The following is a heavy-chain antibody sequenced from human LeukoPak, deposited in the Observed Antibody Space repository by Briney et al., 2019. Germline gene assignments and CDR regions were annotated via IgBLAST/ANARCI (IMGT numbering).Heavy chain of an antibody. J-gene: IGHJ6*04. CDR1: GFTFSNYG. CDR2: ISNDGSNK. CDR3: ARGTPKDYDISEGVDV. V-gene: IGHV3-30*03. D-gene: IGHD3-9*01. Sequence: PGRSLRLSCAASGFTFSNYGMHWVRQAPGKGLEWVAVISNDGSNKYYADSVKGRFTISRDNSKNTLYLQMNSLRAEDTAVYYCARGTPKDYDISEGVDVWGKGTTVTVSS.